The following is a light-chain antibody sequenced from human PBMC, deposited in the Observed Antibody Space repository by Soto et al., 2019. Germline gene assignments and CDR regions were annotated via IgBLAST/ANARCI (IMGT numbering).Light chain of an antibody. Sequence: QAVVTQEPSLTVSPGGTVTLTCGSSTGPVTGGHYPYWFQQKPGQAPRTLIYDTSNKQSWAPARFSGSVRGGKAVLTLSGAQPEDEAEYYCMLSYSGPRVFGTGTKLTVL. CDR3: MLSYSGPRV. V-gene: IGLV7-46*01. J-gene: IGLJ1*01. CDR2: DTS. CDR1: TGPVTGGHY.